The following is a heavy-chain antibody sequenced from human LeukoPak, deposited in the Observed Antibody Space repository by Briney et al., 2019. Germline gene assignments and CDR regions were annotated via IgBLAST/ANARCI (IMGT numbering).Heavy chain of an antibody. CDR3: ARVYSYGCDY. J-gene: IGHJ4*02. D-gene: IGHD5-18*01. CDR2: ISGGSSYI. Sequence: GGSLRLSCAASGFTFSSYAMSWVRQAPGKGLEWVSFISGGSSYIYYADSLKGRFTISRDNAKNSLYLQMNSLRAEDTAVYYCARVYSYGCDYWGQGTLVTVSS. CDR1: GFTFSSYA. V-gene: IGHV3-21*01.